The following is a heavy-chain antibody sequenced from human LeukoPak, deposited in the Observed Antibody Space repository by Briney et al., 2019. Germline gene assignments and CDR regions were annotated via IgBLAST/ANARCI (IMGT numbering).Heavy chain of an antibody. J-gene: IGHJ6*02. D-gene: IGHD1-14*01. Sequence: SETLSLTCTVSGGSISSYYWSWIRQPPGKGLEWIGYIYYSGSANYNPSLKSRVTISVDTSKNQFSLKLSSVTAADTAVYYCARATTHYYYGMDVWGQGTTVTVSS. CDR3: ARATTHYYYGMDV. CDR2: IYYSGSA. CDR1: GGSISSYY. V-gene: IGHV4-59*01.